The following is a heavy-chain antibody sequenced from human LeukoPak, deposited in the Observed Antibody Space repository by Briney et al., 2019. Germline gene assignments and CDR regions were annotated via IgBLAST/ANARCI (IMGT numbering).Heavy chain of an antibody. J-gene: IGHJ3*02. Sequence: PSQTLSLTCTVSGGSISSGGYSWSWIRQHPGKGLEWIGYIYYSGSTYYNPSLKSRVTISVDTSKNQFSLKLSSVTAADTAVYYCARDSPAAAFDIWGQGTMVTVSS. D-gene: IGHD2-15*01. CDR3: ARDSPAAAFDI. V-gene: IGHV4-31*03. CDR2: IYYSGST. CDR1: GGSISSGGYS.